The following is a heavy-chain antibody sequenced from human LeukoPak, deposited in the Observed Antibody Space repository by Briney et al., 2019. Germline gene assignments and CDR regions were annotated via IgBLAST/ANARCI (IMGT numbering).Heavy chain of an antibody. V-gene: IGHV3-23*01. CDR3: AKVFRSGDLFVSDS. Sequence: GGSLRLSCAASGFTFSSYAMSWVRQAPGKGLEWVSAISGSGGSTYYADSVKGRITISRDNSKNTLYLQMNSLRTEDSAIYYCAKVFRSGDLFVSDSWGQGTLVTVSS. D-gene: IGHD4-17*01. CDR2: ISGSGGST. J-gene: IGHJ4*02. CDR1: GFTFSSYA.